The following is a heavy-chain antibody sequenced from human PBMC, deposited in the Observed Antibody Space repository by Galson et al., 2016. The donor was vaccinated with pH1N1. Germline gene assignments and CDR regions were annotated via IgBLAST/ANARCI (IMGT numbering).Heavy chain of an antibody. V-gene: IGHV5-51*01. CDR1: GYSFTSQW. CDR3: ARQNDYGDYRGNAFDI. J-gene: IGHJ3*02. CDR2: VNPGGSTI. D-gene: IGHD4-17*01. Sequence: SGAEVKKPGESLKISCKASGYSFTSQWIAWVRQVPGKGLEWVGVVNPGGSTIRYSPSFQGQVTISSDKSISTAYLQWISLRASDTATYYCARQNDYGDYRGNAFDIWGQGTMVTVSS.